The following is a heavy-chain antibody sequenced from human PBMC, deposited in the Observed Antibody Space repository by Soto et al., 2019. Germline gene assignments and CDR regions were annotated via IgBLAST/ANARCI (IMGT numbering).Heavy chain of an antibody. CDR1: GGSISSSSYY. V-gene: IGHV4-39*01. J-gene: IGHJ4*02. Sequence: SETLSLTCTVSGGSISSSSYYWGWIRQPPGKGLEWIGSIYYSGSTYYNPSLKSRVTISVDTSKNQFSLKLSSVTAADTAVYYCARINPYYDSSGYLMFWGQGTLVTVSS. D-gene: IGHD3-22*01. CDR3: ARINPYYDSSGYLMF. CDR2: IYYSGST.